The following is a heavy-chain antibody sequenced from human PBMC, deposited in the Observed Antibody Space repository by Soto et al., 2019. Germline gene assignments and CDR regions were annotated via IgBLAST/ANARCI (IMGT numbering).Heavy chain of an antibody. CDR3: ANVVKSGGVIGYFDS. V-gene: IGHV3-23*01. D-gene: IGHD2-15*01. Sequence: GGSLKIACGASGFTLEISGMGGVRQDPGKGLYWVSGISSSGRRTYYADSVKGRFTISRDNSKSTLYLQMDSLRADDTAVYYCANVVKSGGVIGYFDSWGQGSLVTVSS. CDR2: ISSSGRRT. J-gene: IGHJ4*02. CDR1: GFTLEISG.